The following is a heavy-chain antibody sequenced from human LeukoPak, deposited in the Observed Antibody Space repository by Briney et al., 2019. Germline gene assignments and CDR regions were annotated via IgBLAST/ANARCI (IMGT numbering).Heavy chain of an antibody. J-gene: IGHJ4*02. D-gene: IGHD5-12*01. CDR1: GFTFSSYA. Sequence: GGSLRLSCAASGFTFSSYAMSWVRQAPGKGLEWVSAISGSGGSTYYADSVKGRFTISRDNSKNTLYLQMNSLRAEDTAVYYCAKDFDEGGYELLFSDWGQGTLVTVSS. V-gene: IGHV3-23*01. CDR2: ISGSGGST. CDR3: AKDFDEGGYELLFSD.